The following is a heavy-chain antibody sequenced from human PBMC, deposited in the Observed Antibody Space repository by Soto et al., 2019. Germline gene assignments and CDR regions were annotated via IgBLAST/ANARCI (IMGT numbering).Heavy chain of an antibody. V-gene: IGHV4-59*01. D-gene: IGHD3-22*01. Sequence: SETLSLTCTVSGDSISSYFWTWIRQPPGKALEWIGYMFHSGRTNYNPSLTSRVTMSADTSNNPFSLTLTSVTAADTAVYYCAKAVKYYDSTGYDAFAVWGQGIMVTVSS. CDR1: GDSISSYF. CDR3: AKAVKYYDSTGYDAFAV. CDR2: MFHSGRT. J-gene: IGHJ3*01.